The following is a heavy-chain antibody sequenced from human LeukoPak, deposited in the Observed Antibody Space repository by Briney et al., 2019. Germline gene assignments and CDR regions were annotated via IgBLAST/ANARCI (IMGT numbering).Heavy chain of an antibody. Sequence: SETLSLTCAVFGGSFSDYYWSWLRQPPGKGLEWIGEINHSGSSNYNPSLKSRVTISVDMSKNQVSLKLGSVTAADTAVYYCARGGNYNSLNYWGQGTLVTVSS. V-gene: IGHV4-34*01. J-gene: IGHJ4*02. CDR3: ARGGNYNSLNY. CDR1: GGSFSDYY. CDR2: INHSGSS. D-gene: IGHD5-24*01.